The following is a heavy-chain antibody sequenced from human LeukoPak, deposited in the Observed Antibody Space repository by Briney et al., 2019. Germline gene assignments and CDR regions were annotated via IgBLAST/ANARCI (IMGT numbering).Heavy chain of an antibody. J-gene: IGHJ4*02. CDR1: GFLFSSYA. D-gene: IGHD3-10*01. Sequence: QPGGSLRLSCAASGFLFSSYAMSWVRQAPGKGLEWVSGNSGSGGNTYHADSVKGRFTISRDNSKNTLYLQMDSLRAEDTAVYYCAKAGVVATMIRGVIVGFFDYWGQGTLVTVSS. CDR3: AKAGVVATMIRGVIVGFFDY. V-gene: IGHV3-23*01. CDR2: NSGSGGNT.